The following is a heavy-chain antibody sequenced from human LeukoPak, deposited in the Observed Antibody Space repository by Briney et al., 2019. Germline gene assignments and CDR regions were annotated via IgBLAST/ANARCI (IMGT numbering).Heavy chain of an antibody. V-gene: IGHV1-24*01. CDR2: FDPEDGET. D-gene: IGHD5-12*01. CDR1: GYTLTEFS. Sequence: ASVKVSCKVSGYTLTEFSMHWVRQAPGKGLEWMGGFDPEDGETIYAQELQGRVTMTKDTSTDTAYMELRSLRSDDTAVYYCARTSHYVDIAATIPYGIYYFDYWGQGTLVTVSS. J-gene: IGHJ4*02. CDR3: ARTSHYVDIAATIPYGIYYFDY.